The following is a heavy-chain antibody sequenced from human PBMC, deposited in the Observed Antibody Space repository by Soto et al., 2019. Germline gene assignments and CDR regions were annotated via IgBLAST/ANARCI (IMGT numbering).Heavy chain of an antibody. D-gene: IGHD6-13*01. V-gene: IGHV4-59*08. J-gene: IGHJ4*02. CDR1: GGSISSYY. CDR3: ARLYSSSWLIDY. Sequence: ETLSLTCTVSGGSISSYYWSWIRQPPGKGLEWIGYIYYSGSTNYNPSLKSRVTISVDTSKNQFSLKLSSVTAADTAVYYCARLYSSSWLIDYWGQGTLVTVSS. CDR2: IYYSGST.